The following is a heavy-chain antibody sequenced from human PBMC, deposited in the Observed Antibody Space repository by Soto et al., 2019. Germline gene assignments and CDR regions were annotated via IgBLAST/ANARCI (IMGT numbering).Heavy chain of an antibody. CDR2: IYYSGST. CDR3: AREGSGSASIYYFDY. D-gene: IGHD3-22*01. V-gene: IGHV4-31*03. J-gene: IGHJ4*02. Sequence: SETLSLTCTVSGGSISRGGYYWSWIRQHPGKGLEWIGYIYYSGSTYYNPSLKSRVTISVDTSKNQFSLKLSSVTAADTAVYYCAREGSGSASIYYFDYWGQGTLVTVSS. CDR1: GGSISRGGYY.